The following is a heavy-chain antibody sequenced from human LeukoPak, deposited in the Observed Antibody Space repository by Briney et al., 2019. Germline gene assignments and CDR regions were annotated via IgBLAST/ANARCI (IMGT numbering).Heavy chain of an antibody. CDR3: ARDRTYVLRFLEWLLFDAFDI. CDR1: GFTFSSYA. V-gene: IGHV3-30-3*01. D-gene: IGHD3-3*01. J-gene: IGHJ3*02. CDR2: ISYDGSNK. Sequence: HPGRSLRLSCAASGFTFSSYAMHWVRQAPGKGLEWVAVISYDGSNKYYADSVKGRFTISRDNSKNTLYLQMNSLRAEDTAVYYCARDRTYVLRFLEWLLFDAFDIWGQGTMVTVSS.